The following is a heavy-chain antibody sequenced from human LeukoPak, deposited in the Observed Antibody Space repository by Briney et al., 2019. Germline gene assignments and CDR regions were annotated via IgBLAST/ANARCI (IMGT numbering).Heavy chain of an antibody. J-gene: IGHJ5*02. CDR3: ARKRDYYHGPAPFDP. V-gene: IGHV4-39*01. D-gene: IGHD3-10*01. CDR1: GGSISSSYYY. CDR2: IYYSGST. Sequence: SATLSLTCTVSGGSISSSYYYGGWIRQPPGKGLEWIGSIYYSGSTYYNPSLKSRVTISVDTSKNQFSLKLRSVTAADTAVYYCARKRDYYHGPAPFDPWGQGTLVTVSS.